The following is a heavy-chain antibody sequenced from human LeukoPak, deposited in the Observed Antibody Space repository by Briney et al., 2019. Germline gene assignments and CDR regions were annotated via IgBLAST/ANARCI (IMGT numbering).Heavy chain of an antibody. J-gene: IGHJ4*02. Sequence: SVKVSCKASGFTFTSSAMQWVRQARGQRLEWIGWIVVGSGNTNYAQKFQERVTITRDMSTSTAYMELSSQRSEDTAVYYCAAVVGATRAPLFDYWGQGTLVTVSS. CDR3: AAVVGATRAPLFDY. CDR2: IVVGSGNT. V-gene: IGHV1-58*02. D-gene: IGHD1-26*01. CDR1: GFTFTSSA.